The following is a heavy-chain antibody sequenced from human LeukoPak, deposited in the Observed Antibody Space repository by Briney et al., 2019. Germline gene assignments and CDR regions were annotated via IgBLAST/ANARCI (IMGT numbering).Heavy chain of an antibody. CDR1: GYTFINYW. V-gene: IGHV5-51*01. CDR2: TYPGDSDT. Sequence: GESLKISCKGSGYTFINYWIGWVRQMPGKGLEWMGITYPGDSDTRYSPSFQGQVTISADKSISTAYLQWSSLKASDTAMYYCARRGYCSSTSCYASFAFDYWGQGTLVTVSS. CDR3: ARRGYCSSTSCYASFAFDY. D-gene: IGHD2-2*01. J-gene: IGHJ4*02.